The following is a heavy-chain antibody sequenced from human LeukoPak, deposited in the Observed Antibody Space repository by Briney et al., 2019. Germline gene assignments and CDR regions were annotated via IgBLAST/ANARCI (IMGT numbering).Heavy chain of an antibody. V-gene: IGHV3-30-3*01. CDR1: GFTFSSYA. CDR3: ARGPTAAGIIDY. J-gene: IGHJ4*02. D-gene: IGHD6-13*01. CDR2: ISYDGSNK. Sequence: GGSLRLSCAASGFTFSSYAMHWVRQAPGKGLEWVAVISYDGSNKYYADSVKGRFTISRDNSKNTLYLQMNSLGAEDTAVYYCARGPTAAGIIDYWGQGTLVTASS.